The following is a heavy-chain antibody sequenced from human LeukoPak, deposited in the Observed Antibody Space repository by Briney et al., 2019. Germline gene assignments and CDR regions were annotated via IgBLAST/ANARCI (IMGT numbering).Heavy chain of an antibody. D-gene: IGHD6-13*01. Sequence: PSETLSLTCTVSGGSISSYYWSWIRQPPGKGLEWIGEINHSGSTNYNPSLKSRVTISVDTSKNQFSLKLSSVTAADTAVYYCARGIAAASPYWGQGTLVTVSS. J-gene: IGHJ4*02. CDR1: GGSISSYY. CDR3: ARGIAAASPY. V-gene: IGHV4-34*01. CDR2: INHSGST.